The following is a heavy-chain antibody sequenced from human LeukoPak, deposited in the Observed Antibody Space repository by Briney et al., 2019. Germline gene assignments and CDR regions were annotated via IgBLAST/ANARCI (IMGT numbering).Heavy chain of an antibody. Sequence: PGGSLRLSCVASGFAFNTYWMSWVRQAPGKGLEWVANIKRDGSEKYYVDSVKGRFTISRDNANKSLFLQMNSLRAEDTAVYFCARSYDYYYGSGNFSPFWKYWGQGTLVTVSS. J-gene: IGHJ4*02. CDR2: IKRDGSEK. D-gene: IGHD3-10*01. V-gene: IGHV3-7*01. CDR3: ARSYDYYYGSGNFSPFWKY. CDR1: GFAFNTYW.